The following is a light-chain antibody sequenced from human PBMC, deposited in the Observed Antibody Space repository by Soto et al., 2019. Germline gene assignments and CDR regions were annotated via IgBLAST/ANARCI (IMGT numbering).Light chain of an antibody. V-gene: IGKV3-15*01. CDR1: QSVRSK. Sequence: EIVMTQSPATLSVSPGERATLSCRASQSVRSKLAWYQQKPGQAPRLLIYDASTRAPGVPARFSGSGSGTEFTLTISSLQSEDFAVYYCQQYNVWPLTFGGGTKVEFK. CDR2: DAS. J-gene: IGKJ4*01. CDR3: QQYNVWPLT.